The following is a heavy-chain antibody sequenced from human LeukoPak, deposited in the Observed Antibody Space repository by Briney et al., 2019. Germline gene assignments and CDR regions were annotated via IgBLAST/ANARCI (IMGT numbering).Heavy chain of an antibody. Sequence: GASVKVSCKVPGYTLTELSMHWVRQAPGQGLEWMGWINPNSGGTNYAQKFQGWVTMTRDTSISTAYMELSRLRSDDTAVYYCALAAADHGEYYYYGMDVWGQGTTVTVSS. J-gene: IGHJ6*02. CDR1: GYTLTELS. D-gene: IGHD6-13*01. CDR3: ALAAADHGEYYYYGMDV. V-gene: IGHV1-2*04. CDR2: INPNSGGT.